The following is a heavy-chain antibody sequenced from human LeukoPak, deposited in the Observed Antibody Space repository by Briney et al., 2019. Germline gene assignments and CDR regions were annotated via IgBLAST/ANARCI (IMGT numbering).Heavy chain of an antibody. Sequence: PGGSLRLSCAASGFTFSSYAMSWVRQAPGKGLEWVSTITDSGVSTYYADSVKGRFTISRDNYKNTLYLQMNSLRAEDTAVYYCAKDLTTVTTGFDYWGQGTLVTVSS. CDR3: AKDLTTVTTGFDY. V-gene: IGHV3-23*01. CDR1: GFTFSSYA. D-gene: IGHD4-17*01. CDR2: ITDSGVST. J-gene: IGHJ4*02.